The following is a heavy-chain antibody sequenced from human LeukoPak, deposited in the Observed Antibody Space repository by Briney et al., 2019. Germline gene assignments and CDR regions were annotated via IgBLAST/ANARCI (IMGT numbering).Heavy chain of an antibody. V-gene: IGHV4-39*01. CDR2: IYYSGST. D-gene: IGHD3-22*01. J-gene: IGHJ4*02. Sequence: SETLSLTCTVSGGSISSSSYYWGWIRQPPGKGLEWIGRIYYSGSTYYNPSLKSRVTISVDTSKNQFSLKLSSVTAADTAVYYCARLHFDSSGWPTYYFDYWGQGTLVTVSS. CDR3: ARLHFDSSGWPTYYFDY. CDR1: GGSISSSSYY.